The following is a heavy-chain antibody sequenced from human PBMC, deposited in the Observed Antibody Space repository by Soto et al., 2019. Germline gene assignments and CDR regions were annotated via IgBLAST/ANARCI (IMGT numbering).Heavy chain of an antibody. Sequence: QVQLQESGPGLVKPSQTLSLTCTVSGGSISSGGYYWSWIRQHPGKGLEWIGYIYYSGSTYYSSSLTRRVTMSVDASKNLSPLKLRSVTAADAAVDYCARAWGGYFDYWGQVTLVTVSS. V-gene: IGHV4-31*03. CDR3: ARAWGGYFDY. J-gene: IGHJ4*02. D-gene: IGHD7-27*01. CDR1: GGSISSGGYY. CDR2: IYYSGST.